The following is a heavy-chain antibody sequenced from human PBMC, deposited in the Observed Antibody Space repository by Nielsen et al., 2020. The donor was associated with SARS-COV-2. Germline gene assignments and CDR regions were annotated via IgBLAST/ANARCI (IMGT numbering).Heavy chain of an antibody. CDR2: ISWNSGSI. CDR1: GFTFDDYA. D-gene: IGHD4-17*01. Sequence: SLKISCAASGFTFDDYAMHWVRQAPGKGLEWVSGISWNSGSIGYADSVKGRFTISRDNAKNSLYLQMNSLRAEDTALYYCAKLTIDDYGDYHTDYWGQGTLVTVSS. CDR3: AKLTIDDYGDYHTDY. J-gene: IGHJ4*02. V-gene: IGHV3-9*01.